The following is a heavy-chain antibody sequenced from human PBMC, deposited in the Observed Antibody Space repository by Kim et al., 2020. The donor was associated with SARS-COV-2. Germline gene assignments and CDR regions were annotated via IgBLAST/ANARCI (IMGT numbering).Heavy chain of an antibody. D-gene: IGHD7-27*01. Sequence: YVASVKGGFTVPRDNANNSVYLQMNDLRVEDTAVYYCARDSKGGLELGSYWGQGTLVTVSS. CDR3: ARDSKGGLELGSY. J-gene: IGHJ4*02. V-gene: IGHV3-7*04.